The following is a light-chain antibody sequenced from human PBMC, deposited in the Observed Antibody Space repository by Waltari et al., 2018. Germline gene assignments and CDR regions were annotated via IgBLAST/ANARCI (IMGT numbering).Light chain of an antibody. J-gene: IGLJ3*02. V-gene: IGLV2-11*01. CDR3: CSFAGPYTWV. Sequence: QSALTQPRSVPGSPGQSVTISCTGPTSDVVGSDHVSWYQPPPAKPPNPKINDVSDRPSGVPDRFFGSKSGTTASLTISGLQAEDEADYYCCSFAGPYTWVFGGGTKLTVL. CDR2: DVS. CDR1: TSDVVGSDH.